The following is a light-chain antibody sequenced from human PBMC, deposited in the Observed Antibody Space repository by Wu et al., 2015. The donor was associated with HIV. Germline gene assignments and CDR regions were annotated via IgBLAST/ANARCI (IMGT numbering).Light chain of an antibody. CDR3: QQRSNWRNT. V-gene: IGKV3-11*01. J-gene: IGKJ2*01. CDR1: QSVSNY. Sequence: DIVLTQSPATLSLSPGETATLSCRASQSVSNYLAWYQQKPGQAPRLLIYAVSNRATGIPARFSGSGSGTDFTLTISSLEPEDFAVYYCQQRSNWRNTFGQGTKLEIK. CDR2: AVS.